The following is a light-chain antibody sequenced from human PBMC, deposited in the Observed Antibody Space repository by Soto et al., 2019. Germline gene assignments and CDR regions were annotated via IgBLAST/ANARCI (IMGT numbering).Light chain of an antibody. CDR2: AAS. Sequence: DIQMTQSPSSLSASVGDRVTITCRAIQSISSYLNWYQQKPRKAPKLLIYAASSLQSGVPSRFSGSGSGTDYTLTISSLQPEDFATYYCQQSYSTPYTFGQGTKLEI. J-gene: IGKJ2*01. V-gene: IGKV1-39*01. CDR1: QSISSY. CDR3: QQSYSTPYT.